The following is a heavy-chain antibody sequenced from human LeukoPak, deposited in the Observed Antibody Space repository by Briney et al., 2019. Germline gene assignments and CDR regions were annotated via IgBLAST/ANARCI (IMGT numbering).Heavy chain of an antibody. D-gene: IGHD2-15*01. J-gene: IGHJ4*02. Sequence: GGSLRLSCAASGFTFSSYWMSWVRQAPGKGLEWVGRIKSKTDGGTTDYAAPVKGRFTISRDDSKNTLYLQMNSLKTEDTAVYYCTTTAGRGPIAPFDYWGQGTLVTVSS. CDR1: GFTFSSYW. V-gene: IGHV3-15*01. CDR3: TTTAGRGPIAPFDY. CDR2: IKSKTDGGTT.